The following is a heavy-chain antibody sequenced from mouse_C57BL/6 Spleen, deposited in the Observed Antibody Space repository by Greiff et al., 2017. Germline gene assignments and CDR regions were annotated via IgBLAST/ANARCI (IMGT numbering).Heavy chain of an antibody. D-gene: IGHD1-1*01. J-gene: IGHJ4*01. V-gene: IGHV5-4*01. CDR2: ISDGGSYT. Sequence: DVHLVESGGGLVKPGGSLKLSCAASGFTFSSYAMSWVRQTPEKRLEWVATISDGGSYTYYPDNVKGRFTFSSANAMNNLYLQMSHLKSEDTAVYYCARDASLDYGSSYVSFYAMDYWGQGTSVTVSS. CDR3: ARDASLDYGSSYVSFYAMDY. CDR1: GFTFSSYA.